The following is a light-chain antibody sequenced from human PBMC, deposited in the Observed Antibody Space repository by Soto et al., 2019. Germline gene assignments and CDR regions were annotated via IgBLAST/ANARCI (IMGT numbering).Light chain of an antibody. CDR3: ATWDGSLPAEV. V-gene: IGLV1-51*01. CDR2: DNN. J-gene: IGLJ2*01. Sequence: QAVLTQPPSVSAAPGQKVTISCSGSSSNIGNNYVSWYQQLPGTAPKLLIYDNNKRPSGIPDRFSGSKSGTSGTLDITGLQTGDEADYYCATWDGSLPAEVFGGGTMVTVL. CDR1: SSNIGNNY.